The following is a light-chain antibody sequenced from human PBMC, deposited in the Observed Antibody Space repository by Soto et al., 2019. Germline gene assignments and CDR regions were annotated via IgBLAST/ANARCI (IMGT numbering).Light chain of an antibody. CDR1: QSLIYSNGKTY. V-gene: IGKV2-30*01. CDR3: MEGTPS. J-gene: IGKJ1*01. CDR2: EVS. Sequence: VLLTQAPLTLHVTLGQQASISCRASQSLIYSNGKTYLNWYQQRPGQVTRRIIYEVSNRDFGGPDNCSGSGNGSGTYFTLKISRVEAADVGVYYCMEGTPSFCQGSKVEIK.